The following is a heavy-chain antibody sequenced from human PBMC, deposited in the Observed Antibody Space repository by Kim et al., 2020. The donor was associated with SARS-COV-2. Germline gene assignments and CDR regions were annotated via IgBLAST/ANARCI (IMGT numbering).Heavy chain of an antibody. CDR2: ISSSSSYI. CDR3: AVDTAMARGTG. D-gene: IGHD5-18*01. J-gene: IGHJ4*02. V-gene: IGHV3-21*01. CDR1: GFTFSSYS. Sequence: GGSLRLSCAASGFTFSSYSMNWVRQAPGKGLEWVSSISSSSSYIYYADSVKGRFTISRDNAKNSLYLQMNSLRAEDTSVYYCAVDTAMARGTGWGQGTLVTVSS.